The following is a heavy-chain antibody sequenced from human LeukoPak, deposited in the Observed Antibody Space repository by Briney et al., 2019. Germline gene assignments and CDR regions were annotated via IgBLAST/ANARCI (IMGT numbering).Heavy chain of an antibody. CDR1: GGSISSYY. D-gene: IGHD1-14*01. CDR3: ARIGPDPFWYFDS. CDR2: IYYSTST. Sequence: PSETLSLICTVSGGSISSYYWSWIRQPPGKGLEWIGYIYYSTSTNYSPSLKSRVTISVDTSKNQFSLKLTSVTAADTAVYYCARIGPDPFWYFDSWGQGTLVTVSS. J-gene: IGHJ4*02. V-gene: IGHV4-59*01.